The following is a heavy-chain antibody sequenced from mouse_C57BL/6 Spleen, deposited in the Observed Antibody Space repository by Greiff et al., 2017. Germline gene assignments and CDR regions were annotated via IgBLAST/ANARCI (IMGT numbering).Heavy chain of an antibody. CDR3: TKSVVATDAMDY. CDR1: GFNIKDDY. D-gene: IGHD1-1*01. Sequence: EVQLQQSGAELVRPGASVKLSCTASGFNIKDDYMHWVKQRPEQGLEWIGWIDPENGDTEYASKFQGKATITADTSSNTAYLQLSSLTSEDTAVYYCTKSVVATDAMDYWGQGTSVTVSS. V-gene: IGHV14-4*01. J-gene: IGHJ4*01. CDR2: IDPENGDT.